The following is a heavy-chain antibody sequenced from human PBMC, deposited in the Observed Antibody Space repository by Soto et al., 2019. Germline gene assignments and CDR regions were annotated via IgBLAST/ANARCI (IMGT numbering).Heavy chain of an antibody. J-gene: IGHJ4*02. CDR1: GGSISSYY. V-gene: IGHV4-59*01. Sequence: QVQLQESGPGLVKPSETLSLTCTVSGGSISSYYWSWIRQPPGKGLEWIGYIFYTGSTNYNPSLKSRVTISVDTSKKQFSLKLSSVTAADTAVYYWARAIAAAGTTTALTDYWGQGTLVTVSS. CDR2: IFYTGST. CDR3: ARAIAAAGTTTALTDY. D-gene: IGHD6-13*01.